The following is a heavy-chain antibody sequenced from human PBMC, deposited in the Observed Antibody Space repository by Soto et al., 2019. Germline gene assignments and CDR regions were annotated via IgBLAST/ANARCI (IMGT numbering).Heavy chain of an antibody. CDR1: GFTFSDYY. V-gene: IGHV3-11*01. D-gene: IGHD3-22*01. CDR2: ISSSGSII. CDR3: ARDQGYYDSSGYFDY. J-gene: IGHJ4*02. Sequence: LRLSCAASGFTFSDYYMSWIRQAPGKGLEWVSYISSSGSIIYYADSVKGRFTISRDNARNSLYLQLNSLRAEDTAVYYCARDQGYYDSSGYFDYWGQGTLVTVSS.